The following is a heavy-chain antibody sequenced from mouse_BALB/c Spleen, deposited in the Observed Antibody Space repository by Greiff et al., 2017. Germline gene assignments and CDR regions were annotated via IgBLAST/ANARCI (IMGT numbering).Heavy chain of an antibody. CDR1: GFTFSSYT. V-gene: IGHV5-12-2*01. CDR2: ISNGGGST. D-gene: IGHD2-1*01. J-gene: IGHJ3*01. Sequence: EVKLVESGGGLVQPGGSLKLSCAASGFTFSSYTMSWVRQTPEKRLEWVAYISNGGGSTYYPDTVKGRFTISRDTAKNTLYLQMSSLKSEDTAMYYCARQGNYGNYFAWFAYWGQGTLVTVSA. CDR3: ARQGNYGNYFAWFAY.